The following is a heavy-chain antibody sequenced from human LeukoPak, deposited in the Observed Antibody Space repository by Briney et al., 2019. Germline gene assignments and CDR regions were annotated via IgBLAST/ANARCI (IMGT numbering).Heavy chain of an antibody. CDR2: ISYDGSNK. CDR1: GFTFSSYG. V-gene: IGHV3-30*03. D-gene: IGHD6-13*01. CDR3: ARPLYSSSWYFDY. J-gene: IGHJ4*02. Sequence: PGGSLRLSCAASGFTFSSYGMHGVRQAPGKGLEWVAVISYDGSNKYYADSVKVRFTISRDNYKNTLYLQMNRLRAEDTAVYYCARPLYSSSWYFDYWGQGTLVTVSS.